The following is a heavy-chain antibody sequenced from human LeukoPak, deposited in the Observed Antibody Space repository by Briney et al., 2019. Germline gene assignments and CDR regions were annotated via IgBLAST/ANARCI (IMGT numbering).Heavy chain of an antibody. V-gene: IGHV1-69*13. CDR3: ARGPRYCTNGVCALPYNWFDP. J-gene: IGHJ5*02. CDR1: GGTFSSYA. D-gene: IGHD2-8*01. Sequence: SVTVSCKASGGTFSSYAISWVRPAPGQGLEWMGGIIPIFGTANYAQKFQGRVTITADESTSTAYMELSSLRSEDTAVYYCARGPRYCTNGVCALPYNWFDPWGQGTLVTVSS. CDR2: IIPIFGTA.